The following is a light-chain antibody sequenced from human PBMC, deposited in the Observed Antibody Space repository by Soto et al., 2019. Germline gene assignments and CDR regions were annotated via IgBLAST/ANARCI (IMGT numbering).Light chain of an antibody. CDR2: GGS. CDR1: QSVSSSH. J-gene: IGKJ3*01. V-gene: IGKV3-20*01. Sequence: DIVLTQSPGTLSLSPGERATLSCRASQSVSSSHLAWYQQKPGQAPRLLIYGGSSRATGIPVRFSGSGSETDFTLTITRLEPEDFAIYFCQQYNDWPTFGPGTKVDI. CDR3: QQYNDWPT.